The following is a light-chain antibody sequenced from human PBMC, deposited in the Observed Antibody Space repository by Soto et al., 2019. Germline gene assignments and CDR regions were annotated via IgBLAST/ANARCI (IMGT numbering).Light chain of an antibody. CDR3: QSYDSGLSGSL. Sequence: QSVLTQPPSVSGAPGQRVTISCTGSSSNIGAGYDVHWYQQLPGTAPKLLIYGNNNRPSGVPDRFSGSKSGTSASLAITGLQAEDEADYYCQSYDSGLSGSLFGGGTKLTVL. J-gene: IGLJ2*01. V-gene: IGLV1-40*01. CDR2: GNN. CDR1: SSNIGAGYD.